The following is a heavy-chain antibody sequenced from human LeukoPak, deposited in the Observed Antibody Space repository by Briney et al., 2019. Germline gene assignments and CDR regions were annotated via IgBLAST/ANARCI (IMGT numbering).Heavy chain of an antibody. D-gene: IGHD7-27*01. CDR1: GYTLTGYY. Sequence: ASVKVSCKASGYTLTGYYMHWVRQAPGQGLEWMGWINPNSGGTNYAQKFLGRVTMTRDTSISTAYMELSRLRSDDTAVYYCARGPHWDPHFDYWGQGTLVTVSS. CDR2: INPNSGGT. CDR3: ARGPHWDPHFDY. V-gene: IGHV1-2*02. J-gene: IGHJ4*02.